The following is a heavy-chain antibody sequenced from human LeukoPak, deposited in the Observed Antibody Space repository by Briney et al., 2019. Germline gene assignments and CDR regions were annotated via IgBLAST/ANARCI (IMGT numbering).Heavy chain of an antibody. J-gene: IGHJ4*02. CDR2: ISWNSGSI. CDR1: GFTFDDYA. CDR3: AKKERDYFDY. V-gene: IGHV3-9*01. Sequence: GRSLRLSCAASGFTFDDYAMHWVRQAPGKGLEWVSGISWNSGSIGYADSVKGRFTIFRDNAKNSLYLQMNSLRAEDTALYYCAKKERDYFDYWGQGTLVTVSS.